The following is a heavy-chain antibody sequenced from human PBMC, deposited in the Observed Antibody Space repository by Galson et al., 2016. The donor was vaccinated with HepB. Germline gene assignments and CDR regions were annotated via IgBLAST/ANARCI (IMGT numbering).Heavy chain of an antibody. CDR2: IYHSGST. D-gene: IGHD3-3*01. Sequence: ETLSLTCDVSGDSISSSNWWSWVRQPPGKGLEWIGEIYHSGSTNYNPSLQSRISISVDKAKNQFSLKLSSVTAADSAVYYCARTFCNTIFGVYSYYGMDVWGQGTTVTVSS. CDR3: ARTFCNTIFGVYSYYGMDV. CDR1: GDSISSSNW. J-gene: IGHJ6*02. V-gene: IGHV4-4*02.